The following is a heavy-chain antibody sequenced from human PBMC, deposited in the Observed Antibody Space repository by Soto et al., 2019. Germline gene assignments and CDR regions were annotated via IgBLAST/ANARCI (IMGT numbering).Heavy chain of an antibody. CDR3: ARVVVDYYYDTSGQYWFDP. J-gene: IGHJ5*02. CDR2: IYYSGST. Sequence: SETLSLTCTVSGGSISSFHWSWIRQPPGKGLEWIGYIYYSGSTNYNPSLKSRVTISVDTSKNQFSLKLTSVTAADTAVYYCARVVVDYYYDTSGQYWFDPWGQGTLVTVSS. CDR1: GGSISSFH. D-gene: IGHD3-22*01. V-gene: IGHV4-59*01.